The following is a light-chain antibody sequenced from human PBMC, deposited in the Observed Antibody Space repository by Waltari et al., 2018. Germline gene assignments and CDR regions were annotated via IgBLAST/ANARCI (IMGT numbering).Light chain of an antibody. CDR1: QSVTSSY. Sequence: IVLTQSPGTLSLSPGEGATLSCRASQSVTSSYLAWYQQKPGQAPRLLIYGASSRATGIPDRFSGSGSGTDFTLTISRLEPEDFAVYYCQQYGSSPRTFGQGTKLEIK. CDR3: QQYGSSPRT. J-gene: IGKJ2*01. V-gene: IGKV3-20*01. CDR2: GAS.